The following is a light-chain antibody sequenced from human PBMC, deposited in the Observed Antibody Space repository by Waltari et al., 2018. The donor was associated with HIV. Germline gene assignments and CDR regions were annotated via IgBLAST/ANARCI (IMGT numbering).Light chain of an antibody. J-gene: IGKJ5*01. Sequence: VMTQSPLSLPVTPAEPASISCSSSQSLLHSNRCHYFDWYLQKPGPAPQLLIFQSCFRASWVPDRFRGSGSGTEFTLKTSRVEAADVGVYYCMLARQGLEIPPLIPFGHGTRLALK. CDR3: MLARQGLEIPPLIP. CDR2: QSC. CDR1: QSLLHSNRCHY. V-gene: IGKV2-28*01.